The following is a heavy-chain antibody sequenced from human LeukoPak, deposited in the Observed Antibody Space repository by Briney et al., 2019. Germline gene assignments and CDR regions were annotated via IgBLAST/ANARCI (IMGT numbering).Heavy chain of an antibody. J-gene: IGHJ4*02. Sequence: SETLSLTCAVYGGSFSGYYWSWIRQPPRKGLEWIGEINHSGSTNYNPSLKSRVTISVDTSKNQFSLKLSSVTAADTAVYYCARAISESGYFDYWGQGTLVTVSS. CDR2: INHSGST. CDR3: ARAISESGYFDY. CDR1: GGSFSGYY. V-gene: IGHV4-34*01. D-gene: IGHD3-10*01.